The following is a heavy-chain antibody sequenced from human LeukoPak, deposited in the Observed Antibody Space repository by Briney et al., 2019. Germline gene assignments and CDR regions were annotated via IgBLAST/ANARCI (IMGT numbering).Heavy chain of an antibody. CDR2: IYRGDSDT. V-gene: IGHV5-51*01. J-gene: IGHJ5*02. CDR1: GYSFTSYW. CDR3: ATMVRGVNWFDP. D-gene: IGHD3-10*01. Sequence: GESLKISWQGSGYSFTSYWIGWVRQMPGKGLEWMGIIYRGDSDTRYSPSFQGQVTSSADKSISTAYLQWSSRKASDTAMYYCATMVRGVNWFDPWGQGTLVTVPS.